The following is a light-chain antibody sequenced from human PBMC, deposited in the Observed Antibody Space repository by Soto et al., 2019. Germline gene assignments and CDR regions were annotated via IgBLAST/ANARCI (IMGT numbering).Light chain of an antibody. Sequence: EIVLTQSPGTLSLSPGEGATLSCRASQSASSSYLAWYQQKPGQPPRLLIYGASSRATGIPDRFSGSGSGTDFTLTISRLEPEDFAVFYCQHYDSLPITFGQGTRLHIK. CDR2: GAS. CDR1: QSASSSY. V-gene: IGKV3-20*01. CDR3: QHYDSLPIT. J-gene: IGKJ5*01.